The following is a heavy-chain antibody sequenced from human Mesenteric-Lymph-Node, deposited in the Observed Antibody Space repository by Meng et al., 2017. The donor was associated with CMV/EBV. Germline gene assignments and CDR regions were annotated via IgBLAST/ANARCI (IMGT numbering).Heavy chain of an antibody. CDR3: TRENAFDI. CDR2: MSTSGSTK. J-gene: IGHJ3*02. Sequence: GESLKISCAASTFSFSSYEMNWVRQAPGKGLEWVSYMSTSGSTKYYAESVKGRFTISRDNAKNSLHLQMNSLRAEDTAVYYCTRENAFDIWGQGTMVTVSS. V-gene: IGHV3-48*03. CDR1: TFSFSSYE.